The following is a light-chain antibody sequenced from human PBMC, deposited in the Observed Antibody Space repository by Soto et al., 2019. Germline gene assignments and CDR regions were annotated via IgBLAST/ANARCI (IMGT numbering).Light chain of an antibody. CDR1: SGHNSYA. CDR3: QTWGTGFQV. V-gene: IGLV4-69*02. Sequence: QLVLTQSPSASASLGASVKLTCTLTSGHNSYAIAWHQQQPGKGPRYLMNLKSDGSYSRGDGIPDRFSGSSSGAERYLTISRLQSEDEADYYCQTWGTGFQVFGGGTKAHRP. J-gene: IGLJ3*02. CDR2: LKSDGSY.